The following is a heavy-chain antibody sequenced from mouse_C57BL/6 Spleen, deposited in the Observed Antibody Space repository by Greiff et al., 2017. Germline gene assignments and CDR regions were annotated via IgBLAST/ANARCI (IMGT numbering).Heavy chain of an antibody. J-gene: IGHJ4*01. CDR3: ARGETTGSRGDMDY. Sequence: QVQLKQPGAELVKPGASVKLSCKASGYTFTSYWMHWVKQRPGQGLEWIGMIHTNSGSKNYNEKFKSKATLTVDKYSSTAYMQLSSLTSEDSAFYYCARGETTGSRGDMDYWGQGTSVTVSS. CDR1: GYTFTSYW. V-gene: IGHV1-64*01. CDR2: IHTNSGSK. D-gene: IGHD1-1*01.